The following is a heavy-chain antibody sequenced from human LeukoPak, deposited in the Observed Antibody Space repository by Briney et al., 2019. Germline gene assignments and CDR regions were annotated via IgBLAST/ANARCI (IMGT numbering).Heavy chain of an antibody. CDR3: ARDRRDAYSQNFDY. CDR2: IGTSGSNI. Sequence: GGSLRLSCAASGFTFSNYEMNWVRQAPGKGLEWVSYIGTSGSNIYYADSVKGRFTISRDKAKNSLYMKMHRLRAEDTAVYYCARDRRDAYSQNFDYWGQGTLVTVSS. V-gene: IGHV3-48*03. CDR1: GFTFSNYE. J-gene: IGHJ4*02. D-gene: IGHD5-24*01.